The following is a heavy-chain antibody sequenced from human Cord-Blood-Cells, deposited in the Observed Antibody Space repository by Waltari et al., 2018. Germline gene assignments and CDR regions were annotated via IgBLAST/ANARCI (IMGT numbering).Heavy chain of an antibody. D-gene: IGHD3-10*01. CDR3: ARDPSYGSGSYYFQH. CDR1: GYTFTGYY. CDR2: INPNSGGT. Sequence: QVQLAQSGAEVKKPGASVKVSCKASGYTFTGYYMHWVRQAPGQGLEWMGWINPNSGGTNYAQKFQGRVTMTRDTSISTAYMELSRLRSDDTAVYYCARDPSYGSGSYYFQHWGQGTLVTVSS. J-gene: IGHJ1*01. V-gene: IGHV1-2*02.